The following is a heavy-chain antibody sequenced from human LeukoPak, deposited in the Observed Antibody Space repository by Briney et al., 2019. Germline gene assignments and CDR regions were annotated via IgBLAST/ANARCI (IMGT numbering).Heavy chain of an antibody. Sequence: GGSLRLSCAASGFTFSPYWMHWVRQAPGKGLVWVSHINGDGTTTTYADSVKGRFTISRDNAQNTLYLQMSSLRAEDTAVYYCARGTALQDYWGQGTLVTVSS. CDR2: INGDGTTT. D-gene: IGHD2/OR15-2a*01. CDR3: ARGTALQDY. CDR1: GFTFSPYW. J-gene: IGHJ4*02. V-gene: IGHV3-74*01.